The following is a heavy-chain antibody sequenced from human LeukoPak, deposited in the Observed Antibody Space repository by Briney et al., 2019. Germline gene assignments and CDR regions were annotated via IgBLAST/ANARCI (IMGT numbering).Heavy chain of an antibody. CDR2: IYSGGST. Sequence: PGGSLRLSCAASGFTVSSNYMSWVRQAPGKGLEWVSVIYSGGSTYYADSVKGRFTISRDNSKNTLYLQMNSLRAEDTAVYYCAREADYYDSSGYYQPVDYWGQGTLVTVSS. CDR1: GFTVSSNY. D-gene: IGHD3-22*01. CDR3: AREADYYDSSGYYQPVDY. J-gene: IGHJ4*02. V-gene: IGHV3-66*01.